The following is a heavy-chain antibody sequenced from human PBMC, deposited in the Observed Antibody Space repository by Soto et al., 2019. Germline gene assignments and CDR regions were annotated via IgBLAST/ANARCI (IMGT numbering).Heavy chain of an antibody. CDR3: ARESIRFLEWLPNPRGMDV. Sequence: GASVKVSCKASGYTFTGYYMHWVRQDPGQGLEWMGWINTNSGGTNYAQKFQGWVTMTRDTTISTANMELSRLRSDDTAVYYCARESIRFLEWLPNPRGMDVWGQGTTVTVSS. V-gene: IGHV1-2*04. J-gene: IGHJ6*02. D-gene: IGHD3-3*01. CDR1: GYTFTGYY. CDR2: INTNSGGT.